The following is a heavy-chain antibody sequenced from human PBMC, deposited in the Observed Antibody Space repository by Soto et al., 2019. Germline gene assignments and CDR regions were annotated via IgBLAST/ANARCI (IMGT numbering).Heavy chain of an antibody. Sequence: EVQLLESGGGLVQPGGSLRLSCEASGFTFSSYAMSWVRQAPGKGLEWVSAISGSGGSTYYADSVKGRFTISRDNSKNTLYLQMISLRAEDTAVYYCAKDGSGGYYDSSGYIGYWGQGTLVTVSS. D-gene: IGHD3-22*01. V-gene: IGHV3-23*01. CDR3: AKDGSGGYYDSSGYIGY. J-gene: IGHJ4*02. CDR1: GFTFSSYA. CDR2: ISGSGGST.